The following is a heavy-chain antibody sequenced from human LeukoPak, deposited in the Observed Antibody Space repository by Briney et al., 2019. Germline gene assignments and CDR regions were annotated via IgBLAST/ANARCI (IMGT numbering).Heavy chain of an antibody. CDR2: IYDSGST. CDR3: ARDPRGAGGYFDY. J-gene: IGHJ4*02. D-gene: IGHD1-26*01. Sequence: SETLSLTCTVSSGSISTSNYYWGWVRQPPGKALEWIGYIYDSGSTNYNPSLKSRVTISVDTSKNQFSLKLSSVTAADTAVYYCARDPRGAGGYFDYWGQGTLVTVSS. CDR1: SGSISTSNYY. V-gene: IGHV4-61*01.